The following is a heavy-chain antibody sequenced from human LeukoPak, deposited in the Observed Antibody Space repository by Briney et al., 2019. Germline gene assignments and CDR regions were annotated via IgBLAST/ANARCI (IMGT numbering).Heavy chain of an antibody. CDR1: GGSISSYTYY. Sequence: SETLSLTCSVSGGSISSYTYYWGWIRRPPGPAREWIGSVYYIGSTYYNPSLKSRVTISVDTSKNQFSLRLNFVTAADTAVYYCARQGSGGIFDYWGQGTLVTVSS. CDR2: VYYIGST. D-gene: IGHD1-26*01. CDR3: ARQGSGGIFDY. V-gene: IGHV4-39*01. J-gene: IGHJ4*02.